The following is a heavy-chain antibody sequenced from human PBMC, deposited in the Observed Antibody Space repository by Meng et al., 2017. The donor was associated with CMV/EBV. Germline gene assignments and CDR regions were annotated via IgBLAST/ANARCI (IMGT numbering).Heavy chain of an antibody. CDR3: ARSSSGWPWSYYGMDV. D-gene: IGHD6-19*01. Sequence: GESLKISCKASGYTFTSYGISWVRQAPGQGLEWMGWISAYNGNTNYAQKLQGRVTMTTDTSTSTAYMELRSLRSDDTAVYYCARSSSGWPWSYYGMDVWGQGTTVTVSS. J-gene: IGHJ6*02. CDR2: ISAYNGNT. CDR1: GYTFTSYG. V-gene: IGHV1-18*01.